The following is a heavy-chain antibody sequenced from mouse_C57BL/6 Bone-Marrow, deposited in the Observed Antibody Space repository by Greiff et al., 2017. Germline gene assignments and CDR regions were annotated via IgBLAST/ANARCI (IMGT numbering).Heavy chain of an antibody. V-gene: IGHV5-17*01. D-gene: IGHD1-1*01. CDR1: GFTFSDYG. CDR3: ARNYGDY. CDR2: ISSGSSTI. J-gene: IGHJ2*01. Sequence: EVKVEESGGGLVKPGGSLKLSCAASGFTFSDYGMHWVRQAPEKGLEWVAYISSGSSTIYYADTVKGRFTISRDNAKNTLFLQMNSLRSEDTAMYYCARNYGDYWGQGTTRTVSS.